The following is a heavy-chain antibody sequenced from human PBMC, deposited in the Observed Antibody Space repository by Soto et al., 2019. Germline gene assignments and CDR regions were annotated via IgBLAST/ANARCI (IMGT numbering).Heavy chain of an antibody. CDR1: GFSLSTSGMC. J-gene: IGHJ4*02. CDR3: ARIRNTRGSGCYYFDY. CDR2: IDWGDEK. D-gene: IGHD6-19*01. Sequence: SGPTLVNPTQTLTLTCTFSGFSLSTSGMCVSWIRQPPGKALEWLALIDWGDEKYYSTSLKTRLTISKDTSKNQVVLTMTNMDPVDTATYYCARIRNTRGSGCYYFDYWGQGTLVTVSS. V-gene: IGHV2-70*01.